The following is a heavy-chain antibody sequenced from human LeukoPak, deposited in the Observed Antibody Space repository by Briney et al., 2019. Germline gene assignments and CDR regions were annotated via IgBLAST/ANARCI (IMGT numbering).Heavy chain of an antibody. CDR3: ARLYGGYGDYYFDY. CDR1: GFAFSSYW. CDR2: INSDGSST. J-gene: IGHJ4*02. Sequence: GGSLGLSCAASGFAFSSYWMHWVRQAPGKGLVWVSRINSDGSSTTYADSVKGRFTISRDNAKNTLYLQMNSLRAEDTAVYYCARLYGGYGDYYFDYWGQGTLVTVSS. D-gene: IGHD4-17*01. V-gene: IGHV3-74*01.